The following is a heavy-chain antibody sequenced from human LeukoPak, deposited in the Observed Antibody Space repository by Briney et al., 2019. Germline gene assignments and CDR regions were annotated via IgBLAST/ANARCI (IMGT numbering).Heavy chain of an antibody. CDR2: ISVSGGST. CDR3: AKDRDIVVVPAAHNWFDP. D-gene: IGHD2-2*01. Sequence: GGSLRLSCAASGFTFSSYAMSWVRQAPGKGLEWVSAISVSGGSTYYADSVKGRFTISRDNSKNTLYLQMNSLRAEDTAVYYCAKDRDIVVVPAAHNWFDPWGQGTLVTVSS. V-gene: IGHV3-23*01. CDR1: GFTFSSYA. J-gene: IGHJ5*02.